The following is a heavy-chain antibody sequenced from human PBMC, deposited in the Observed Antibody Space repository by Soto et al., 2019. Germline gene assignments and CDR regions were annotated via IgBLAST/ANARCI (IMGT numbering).Heavy chain of an antibody. V-gene: IGHV3-48*01. CDR3: ALLTTVASNWFDP. D-gene: IGHD4-17*01. CDR2: ISSSSSTI. J-gene: IGHJ5*02. Sequence: GGSVRLSCAASGFTFSSYSMNWVRQAPGKGLEWVSYISSSSSTIYYADSVKGRFTISRDNAKNSLYLQMNSLRAEDTAVYYCALLTTVASNWFDPWGQGTLVTVSS. CDR1: GFTFSSYS.